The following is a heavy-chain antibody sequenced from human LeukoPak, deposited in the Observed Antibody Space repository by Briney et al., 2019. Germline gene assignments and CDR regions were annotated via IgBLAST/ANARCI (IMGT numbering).Heavy chain of an antibody. CDR3: SKSAGSKNAFDI. CDR1: GVSISTYY. CDR2: IYHTGGT. V-gene: IGHV4-59*01. J-gene: IGHJ3*02. Sequence: PSETLSLTCIVSGVSISTYYWSWFRQPPGKGPEWIGNIYHTGGTNYNPSLKSRVTISVDTSKNQFSLRLTSVTAADTAIYYCSKSAGSKNAFDIWGQGTMVTVSS.